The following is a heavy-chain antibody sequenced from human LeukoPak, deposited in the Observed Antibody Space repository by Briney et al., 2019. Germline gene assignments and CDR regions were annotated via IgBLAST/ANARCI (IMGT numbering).Heavy chain of an antibody. CDR2: VKPDGSVI. V-gene: IGHV3-7*02. D-gene: IGHD1-26*01. CDR1: VATVTNYW. Sequence: PRGCLRPSRAHSVATVTNYWMGWVRHAPERGLEWVAGVKPDGSVIYYGDSVKGRFTLSRDNTKNALHLQMNSLRAEDTAMYYCAKSGWDPWHWGQGNRGTVSS. J-gene: IGHJ4*02. CDR3: AKSGWDPWH.